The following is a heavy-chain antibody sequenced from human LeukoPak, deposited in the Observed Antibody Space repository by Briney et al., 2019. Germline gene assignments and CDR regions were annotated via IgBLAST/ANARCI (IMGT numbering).Heavy chain of an antibody. D-gene: IGHD6-13*01. CDR3: ARGGRGYSTPYYFDY. V-gene: IGHV4-39*01. Sequence: PSETLSLTCTVSGGSISSSSYYWGWIRQPPGKGLEWIGSIYYSGSTYYNPSLKSRVTISVDTSKNQFSLKLSSVTAADTAVYYCARGGRGYSTPYYFDYWGQGTLVTVSS. CDR1: GGSISSSSYY. CDR2: IYYSGST. J-gene: IGHJ4*02.